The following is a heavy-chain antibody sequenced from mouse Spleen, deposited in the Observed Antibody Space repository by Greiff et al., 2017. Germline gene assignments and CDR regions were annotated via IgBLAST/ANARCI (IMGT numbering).Heavy chain of an antibody. CDR1: GYSFTGYY. Sequence: VQLQQSGPELVKPGASVKISCKASGYSFTGYYMNWVKQSPEKSLEWIGEINPSTGGTTYNQKFKAKATLTVDKSSSTAYMQLKSLTSEDSAVYYCARGIYYAMDYWGQGTSVTVSS. J-gene: IGHJ4*01. CDR2: INPSTGGT. CDR3: ARGIYYAMDY. V-gene: IGHV1-42*01.